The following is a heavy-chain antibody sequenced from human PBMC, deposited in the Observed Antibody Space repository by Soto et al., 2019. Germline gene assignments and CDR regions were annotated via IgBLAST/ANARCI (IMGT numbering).Heavy chain of an antibody. CDR1: GGSISSGGYY. Sequence: QVQLQESGPGLVKPSQTLSLTCTVSGGSISSGGYYWTWIRQHPGKGLEWIGYIYYSGRTYYNPSLNCRVTTSIDTSKNQFSLRVSPVTAADTAVYYCARRGRGFYPYYCDYWGQGTLVTVSS. D-gene: IGHD3-22*01. J-gene: IGHJ4*02. CDR3: ARRGRGFYPYYCDY. V-gene: IGHV4-31*03. CDR2: IYYSGRT.